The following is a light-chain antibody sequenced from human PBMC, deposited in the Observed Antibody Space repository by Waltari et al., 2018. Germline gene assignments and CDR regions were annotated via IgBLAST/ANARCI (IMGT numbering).Light chain of an antibody. V-gene: IGLV2-23*01. CDR3: FSYAGRATGV. J-gene: IGLJ2*01. CDR2: EGS. CDR1: SSDVGKYNL. Sequence: QSALTQPASVSGSPGQSITISCTGTSSDVGKYNLVSWYQQHPGQAPKLMIYEGSQRPSGVSDRFSGSESGNTASLTISGLQAEDEADYYCFSYAGRATGVFGGGTKLTVL.